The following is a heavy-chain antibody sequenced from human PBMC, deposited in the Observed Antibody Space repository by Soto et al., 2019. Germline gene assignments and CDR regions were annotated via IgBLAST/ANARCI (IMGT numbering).Heavy chain of an antibody. J-gene: IGHJ3*02. CDR3: AAQWLVLGGFDI. CDR2: ISGSGGST. D-gene: IGHD6-19*01. V-gene: IGHV3-23*01. CDR1: GFTFSSYA. Sequence: EVQLLESGGGLVQPGGSLRLSCAAPGFTFSSYAMSWVRQAPGKGLEWVSAISGSGGSTYYADSVKGRFTISRDNSKNTLYLQMNSLRAEDTAVYYCAAQWLVLGGFDIWGQGTMVTVSS.